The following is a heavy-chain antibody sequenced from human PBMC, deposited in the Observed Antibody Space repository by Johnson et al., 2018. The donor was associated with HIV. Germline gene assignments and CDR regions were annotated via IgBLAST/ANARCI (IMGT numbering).Heavy chain of an antibody. V-gene: IGHV3-66*01. D-gene: IGHD5-24*01. CDR1: GLTISDNY. CDR3: AREWLYGFDI. Sequence: VQLVESGGGLVQPGGSLRLSCAASGLTISDNYMSWVRQAPGKGLEWVAVLYSGGSTYYADSVKGRFTISRDNSKNTLYLQMNRLRAEDTAVYYCAREWLYGFDIWGQGTMVTVSS. J-gene: IGHJ3*02. CDR2: LYSGGST.